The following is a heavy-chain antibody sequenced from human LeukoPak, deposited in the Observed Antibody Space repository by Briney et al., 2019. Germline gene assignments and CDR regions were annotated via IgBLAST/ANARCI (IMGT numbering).Heavy chain of an antibody. J-gene: IGHJ1*01. CDR3: AKVNGEFEGPSDF. CDR1: GFTFDACA. V-gene: IGHV3-9*01. CDR2: ISANSGSI. D-gene: IGHD2-8*01. Sequence: GGSLRLSCAASGFTFDACAMHWVRLAPGRGLEWVSGISANSGSIGYADAVKGRFTISRDNAKGSLSLQMNNLRVEDTAFYYCAKVNGEFEGPSDFWGQGILVTVSS.